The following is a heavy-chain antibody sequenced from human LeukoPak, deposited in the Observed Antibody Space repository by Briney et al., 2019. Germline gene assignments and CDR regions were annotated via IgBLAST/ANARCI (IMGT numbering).Heavy chain of an antibody. V-gene: IGHV3-53*05. CDR1: WFSVSSHY. D-gene: IGHD3-22*01. CDR2: IYVVGAT. CDR3: TTESSGYLGPYDFES. Sequence: AGRSLRLSCAASWFSVSSHYMTWVSQPPGKWLEWLSIIYVVGATYYADSVKGRFTISRDNSKNTLYLQMNRLRGEDTAVYYRTTESSGYLGPYDFESWGQGTLVTVSS. J-gene: IGHJ4*02.